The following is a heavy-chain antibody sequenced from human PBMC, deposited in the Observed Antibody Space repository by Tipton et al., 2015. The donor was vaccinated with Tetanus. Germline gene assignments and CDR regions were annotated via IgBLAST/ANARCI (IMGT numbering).Heavy chain of an antibody. J-gene: IGHJ4*02. CDR2: ISSSSRYI. D-gene: IGHD2-21*02. CDR3: ARGMAEASNCGGDCYSDY. V-gene: IGHV3-21*01. CDR1: GFTFSSYN. Sequence: SLRLSCAASGFTFSSYNMNWVRRAPGKGLEWVSSISSSSRYIYYADSVKGRFTISRDNAKNSLYLQMISLRAEDTAVYSCARGMAEASNCGGDCYSDYWGQGTLVTVSS.